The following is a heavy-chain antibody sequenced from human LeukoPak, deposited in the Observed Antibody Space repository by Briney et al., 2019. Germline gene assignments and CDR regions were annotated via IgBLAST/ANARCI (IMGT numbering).Heavy chain of an antibody. V-gene: IGHV3-7*01. J-gene: IGHJ5*02. CDR1: GFTFSSYG. Sequence: GGSLRLSCAASGFTFSSYGMHWVRQAPGKGLEWVANIKQDGSEKYYVDSVKGRFTISRDNAKNSLYLQMNSLRAEDTAVYYCARVVMATQWGWFDPWGQGTLVTVSS. D-gene: IGHD5-24*01. CDR2: IKQDGSEK. CDR3: ARVVMATQWGWFDP.